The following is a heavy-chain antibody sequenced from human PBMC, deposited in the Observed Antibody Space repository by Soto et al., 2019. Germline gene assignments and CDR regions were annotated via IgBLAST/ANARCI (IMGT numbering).Heavy chain of an antibody. CDR3: ARDSIVVVAAYYFDY. J-gene: IGHJ4*02. CDR1: GYTFASYG. CDR2: ISAYNGNT. D-gene: IGHD2-15*01. Sequence: ASVKVSCKASGYTFASYGISWVRQAPGQGLEWMGWISAYNGNTNYAQKLQGRVTMTTDTSTSTAYMELRSLRSDDTAVYYCARDSIVVVAAYYFDYWGQGTLVTVSS. V-gene: IGHV1-18*01.